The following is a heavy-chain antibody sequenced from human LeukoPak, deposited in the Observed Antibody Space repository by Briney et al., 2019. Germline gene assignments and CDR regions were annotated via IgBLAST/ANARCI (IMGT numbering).Heavy chain of an antibody. D-gene: IGHD3-16*01. V-gene: IGHV3-20*04. Sequence: PGGSLRLSCAASGFKFDDYGMSWVRQAPGKGLEWVCDINWNGAWTGYAGSVKGRFTISRDNAKNSLYLQMNSLRAEDTALYYCAGYYYDCSRGFDLWGQGTLVTVSA. CDR1: GFKFDDYG. J-gene: IGHJ5*02. CDR3: AGYYYDCSRGFDL. CDR2: INWNGAWT.